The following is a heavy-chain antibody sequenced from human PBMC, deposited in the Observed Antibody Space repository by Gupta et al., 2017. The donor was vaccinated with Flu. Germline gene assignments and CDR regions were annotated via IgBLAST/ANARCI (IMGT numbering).Heavy chain of an antibody. CDR2: INAGNEKT. V-gene: IGHV1-3*01. J-gene: IGHJ4*02. D-gene: IGHD5-18*01. Sequence: QVQFVQSGAEVKKPGASVTVSCTASGYSFTSYDMHWVRQAPGQRLEWMGWINAGNEKTKYSQKFQGRVTITRDTSASTVYMELSRLRSEDTAMYYCARRSSYYKYFDYWGQGTLVTVSS. CDR3: ARRSSYYKYFDY. CDR1: GYSFTSYD.